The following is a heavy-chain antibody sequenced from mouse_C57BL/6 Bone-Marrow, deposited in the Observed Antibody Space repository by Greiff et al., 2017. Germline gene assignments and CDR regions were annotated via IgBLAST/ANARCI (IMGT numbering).Heavy chain of an antibody. J-gene: IGHJ2*01. Sequence: VQLQQSGPELVKPGASVKISCKASGYTFTDYYMNWVKQSHGKSLEWIGDINPNNGGTSYNQKFKGKATLTVDKSSSTAYMELSSLTSEDSAVYYCARGVPFDYWGQGTTLTVSS. CDR1: GYTFTDYY. CDR2: INPNNGGT. CDR3: ARGVPFDY. V-gene: IGHV1-26*01.